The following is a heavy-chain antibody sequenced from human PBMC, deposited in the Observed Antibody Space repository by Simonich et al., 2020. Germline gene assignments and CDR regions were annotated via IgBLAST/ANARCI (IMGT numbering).Heavy chain of an antibody. V-gene: IGHV3-21*01. D-gene: IGHD6-13*01. J-gene: IGHJ4*02. CDR3: ARDAAGDY. CDR2: IHSESSYI. Sequence: EVQLVESGGGLVKPGGSLRLSCAASGFTFSSYSRNWVRQAPGKWLGWDSTIHSESSYIYYADSVQGRFTISRDNAKNSLYLQMNSLRAEDTAVYYCARDAAGDYWGQGTLVTVSS. CDR1: GFTFSSYS.